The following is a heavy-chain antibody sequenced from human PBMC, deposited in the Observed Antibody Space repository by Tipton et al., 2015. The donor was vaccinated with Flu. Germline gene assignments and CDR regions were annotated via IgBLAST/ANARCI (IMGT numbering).Heavy chain of an antibody. J-gene: IGHJ3*02. V-gene: IGHV4-4*07. CDR2: IYTTGST. D-gene: IGHD6-13*01. CDR3: ARRSSLDAFDI. Sequence: TLSLTCTVSGGSISSYYWSWIRQPAGKGLEWIGRIYTTGSTNYNPSLKSRVTMSVETSKNQFSRKLSSVTAADTAVYYCARRSSLDAFDIWGQGTMVTVSS. CDR1: GGSISSYY.